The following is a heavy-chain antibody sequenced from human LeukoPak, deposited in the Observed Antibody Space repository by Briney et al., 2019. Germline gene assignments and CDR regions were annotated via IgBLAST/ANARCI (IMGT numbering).Heavy chain of an antibody. J-gene: IGHJ6*03. Sequence: SETLSLTCAVSGGSFSGYYWSWIGQSPGKGLEWIGETYRSGSTNYNPSLKSRVTISVDTSKNQFSLKLSSVTAADTAVYYCARRRGGDYGMYYYYYMDVWGKGTTVTVSS. D-gene: IGHD4-17*01. CDR1: GGSFSGYY. V-gene: IGHV4-34*01. CDR2: TYRSGST. CDR3: ARRRGGDYGMYYYYYMDV.